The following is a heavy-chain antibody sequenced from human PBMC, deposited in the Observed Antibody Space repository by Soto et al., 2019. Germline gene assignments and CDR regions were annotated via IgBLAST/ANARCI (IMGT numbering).Heavy chain of an antibody. CDR2: IFYSGTT. D-gene: IGHD4-4*01. Sequence: SETLSLTCTVSGGSINTAGYYWNWVRHSPGKGLEWIGYIFYSGTTYYNPSLESRLTMSLDKSKNHFSLRLSSVTAADTAVYYCARDGDGRMTTNPYYYNGMDVWGPGTTVTVSS. CDR1: GGSINTAGYY. J-gene: IGHJ6*02. CDR3: ARDGDGRMTTNPYYYNGMDV. V-gene: IGHV4-31*03.